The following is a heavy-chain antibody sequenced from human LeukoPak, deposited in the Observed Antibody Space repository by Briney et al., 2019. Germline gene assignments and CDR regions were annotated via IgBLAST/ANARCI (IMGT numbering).Heavy chain of an antibody. CDR1: GFTVSSNY. D-gene: IGHD2-15*01. CDR3: AKRAACSGGSCYRAFDI. J-gene: IGHJ3*02. Sequence: QSGGSLRLSCTASGFTVSSNYMNWVRQATGKGLEWVSAISGSGGSTYYADSVKGRFTISRDNSKNTLYLQMNSLRAEDTAVYYCAKRAACSGGSCYRAFDIWGQGTMVTVSS. V-gene: IGHV3-23*01. CDR2: ISGSGGST.